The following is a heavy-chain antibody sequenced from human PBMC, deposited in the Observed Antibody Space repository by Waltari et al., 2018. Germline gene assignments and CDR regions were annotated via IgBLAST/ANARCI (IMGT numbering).Heavy chain of an antibody. Sequence: QVQLVESGGGVVQPGRSLRLSCAASGFTFSSYGMHWVRQAPGKGLEWVAVIWYDVSNKCYADSVKGRFTISRDNSKNTLYLQMNSLRAEDTAVYYCARDGSPGGSGSYSGYWGQGTLVTVSS. V-gene: IGHV3-33*01. J-gene: IGHJ4*02. CDR3: ARDGSPGGSGSYSGY. D-gene: IGHD3-10*01. CDR1: GFTFSSYG. CDR2: IWYDVSNK.